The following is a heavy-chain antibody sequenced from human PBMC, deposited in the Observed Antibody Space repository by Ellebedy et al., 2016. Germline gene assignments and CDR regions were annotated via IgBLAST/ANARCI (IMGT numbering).Heavy chain of an antibody. Sequence: GESLKISCAASGFTVSTNYMKWVRQAPGKGLEWVSAIFSDGNTYYADSVKGRFTISRDNSKNTLYLQMNSMRAEDTAVYYCARVGVVPAAHYYYGMDVWGQGTTVTVSS. CDR1: GFTVSTNY. J-gene: IGHJ6*02. V-gene: IGHV3-53*01. CDR2: IFSDGNT. D-gene: IGHD2-2*01. CDR3: ARVGVVPAAHYYYGMDV.